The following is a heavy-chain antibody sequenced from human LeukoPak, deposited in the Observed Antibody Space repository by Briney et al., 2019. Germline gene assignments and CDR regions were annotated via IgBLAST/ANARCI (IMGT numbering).Heavy chain of an antibody. CDR1: GFTFNNYA. J-gene: IGHJ4*02. V-gene: IGHV3-23*01. CDR3: EKRAYDILTSYYKALDY. CDR2: ITDSGGST. D-gene: IGHD3-9*01. Sequence: SGGSLRLSCAASGFTFNNYAMSWVRQAPGKGLEWVSTITDSGGSTYYADSVKGRFSISRDNSKNTLYLQMNSLRAEDTAVYYWEKRAYDILTSYYKALDYWGRGTLVTVSS.